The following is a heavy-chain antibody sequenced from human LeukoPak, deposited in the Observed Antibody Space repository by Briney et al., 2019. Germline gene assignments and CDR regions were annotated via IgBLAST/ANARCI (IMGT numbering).Heavy chain of an antibody. D-gene: IGHD3-3*01. J-gene: IGHJ4*02. CDR3: ARDYHLDY. Sequence: SETLSLTCAVYGGSFSGYYWSWIRQPPGKGLEWTGEINHSGSTNYNPSLKSRVTISVDTSKNQFSLKLSSVTAADTAVYYCARDYHLDYWGQGTLVTVSS. CDR1: GGSFSGYY. CDR2: INHSGST. V-gene: IGHV4-34*01.